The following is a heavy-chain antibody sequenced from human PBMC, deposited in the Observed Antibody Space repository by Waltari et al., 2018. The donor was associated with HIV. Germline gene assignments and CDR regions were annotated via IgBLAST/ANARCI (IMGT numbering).Heavy chain of an antibody. CDR2: MNPKTGNT. CDR1: GYPFSDNE. Sequence: QVQLVQSGTEVKEPGASLKVSCKASGYPFSDNELNWVRQGTGQGLEWIGWMNPKTGNTGFAQTLQGRVILTRDASMNTAYMELNNLTSGDTAVYYCARQGAGDYGDYLFDYWGQGTLLTVSS. CDR3: ARQGAGDYGDYLFDY. V-gene: IGHV1-8*01. D-gene: IGHD4-17*01. J-gene: IGHJ4*02.